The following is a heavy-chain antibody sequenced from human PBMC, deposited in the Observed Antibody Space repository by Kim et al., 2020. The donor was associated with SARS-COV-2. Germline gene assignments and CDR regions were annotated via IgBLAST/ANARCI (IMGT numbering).Heavy chain of an antibody. V-gene: IGHV1-24*01. CDR2: FDPEDAET. CDR3: ATAPAHYYDSSGYSYYYYYGMPL. D-gene: IGHD3-22*01. Sequence: ASVKVSCKVSGYTLTELSMHWVRQAPGKGLEWMGGFDPEDAETIYAQKFQGRVTMTEDTSTDTAYMELSSLRSEDTAVYYCATAPAHYYDSSGYSYYYYYGMPLWPQGTPVTVSS. J-gene: IGHJ6*02. CDR1: GYTLTELS.